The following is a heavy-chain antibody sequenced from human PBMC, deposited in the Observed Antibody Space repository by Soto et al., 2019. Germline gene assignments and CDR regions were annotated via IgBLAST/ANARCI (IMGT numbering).Heavy chain of an antibody. Sequence: QVQLVESGGGVVQPGRSLRLSCAASGFTFSSYGMHWVHQAPGKGLEWVAVIWYDGSNKYYADSVKGRFTISRDNSKNTLYLQMNSLRAEDTAVYYCARGGDGYNCPDYWGQGTLVTVSS. J-gene: IGHJ4*02. D-gene: IGHD5-12*01. V-gene: IGHV3-33*01. CDR2: IWYDGSNK. CDR3: ARGGDGYNCPDY. CDR1: GFTFSSYG.